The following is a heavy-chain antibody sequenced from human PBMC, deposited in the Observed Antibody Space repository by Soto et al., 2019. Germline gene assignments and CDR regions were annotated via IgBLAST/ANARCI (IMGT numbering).Heavy chain of an antibody. V-gene: IGHV1-18*01. Sequence: QVHLVQSGAEVKKPGASVKVSCKCSGYTFTSYGITWVRQAPGQGLEWMGWISAHNDNTDYAQKLQGRVTVTRDTSTSTAYMKLRSLRSDDTAVYYCARGRYGDYWGQGALVTVSS. CDR1: GYTFTSYG. J-gene: IGHJ4*02. D-gene: IGHD1-1*01. CDR2: ISAHNDNT. CDR3: ARGRYGDY.